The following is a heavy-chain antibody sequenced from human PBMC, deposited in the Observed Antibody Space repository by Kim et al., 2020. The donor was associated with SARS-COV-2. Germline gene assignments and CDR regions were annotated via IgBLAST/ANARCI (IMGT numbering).Heavy chain of an antibody. J-gene: IGHJ4*02. CDR3: ARHPSGDY. CDR2: DSDT. V-gene: IGHV5-51*01. Sequence: DSDTSYSPSFQGQVTISADKSISTAYLQWSSLKASDTAMYYCARHPSGDYWGQGTLVTVSS.